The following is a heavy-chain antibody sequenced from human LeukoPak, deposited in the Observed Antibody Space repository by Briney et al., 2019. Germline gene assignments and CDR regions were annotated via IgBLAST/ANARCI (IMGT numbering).Heavy chain of an antibody. CDR2: INHSGST. CDR3: AGVTNCSSTSCFGEYGMDV. CDR1: GGSFSGYY. Sequence: SETLSLTCAVYGGSFSGYYWSWIRQPPGKGLEWIGEINHSGSTNYNPSLKSRVTISVDTSKNQFSLKLSSVTAADTAVYYCAGVTNCSSTSCFGEYGMDVWGQGTTVTVSS. J-gene: IGHJ6*02. D-gene: IGHD2-2*01. V-gene: IGHV4-34*01.